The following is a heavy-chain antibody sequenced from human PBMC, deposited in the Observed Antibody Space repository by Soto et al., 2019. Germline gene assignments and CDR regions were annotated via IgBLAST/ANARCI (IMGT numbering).Heavy chain of an antibody. CDR2: VSYEGRNK. Sequence: GGSLRLSCAASGFTFNRHGMHWVRQAPGKGLEWVAVVSYEGRNKYYADSVKGRFTISRDDSRNTLYLQMNSLRAEDTAMYYCAKAGDPGNMITCWGVEVPNIDYSGQGTLVTGSS. CDR3: AKAGDPGNMITCWGVEVPNIDY. CDR1: GFTFNRHG. V-gene: IGHV3-30*18. J-gene: IGHJ4*02. D-gene: IGHD3-16*01.